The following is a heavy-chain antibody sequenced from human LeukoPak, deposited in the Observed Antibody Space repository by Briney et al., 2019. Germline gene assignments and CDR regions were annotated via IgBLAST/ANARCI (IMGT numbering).Heavy chain of an antibody. CDR2: FDPEDGET. Sequence: ASVKVSCKVSGYTLTELSMHWVRQAPGKGLEWMGGFDPEDGETIYAQRFQGRVTMTEDTSTDTAYMELSSLRPEDTAVYYCATILGYDSWFDYWGQGTLVTVSS. CDR3: ATILGYDSWFDY. CDR1: GYTLTELS. V-gene: IGHV1-24*01. D-gene: IGHD5-12*01. J-gene: IGHJ4*02.